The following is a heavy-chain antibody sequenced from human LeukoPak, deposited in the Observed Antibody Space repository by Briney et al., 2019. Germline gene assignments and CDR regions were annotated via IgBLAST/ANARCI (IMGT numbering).Heavy chain of an antibody. Sequence: GGSLRLSCTASGFTFDDYGMSWVRQAPGKGLEWVSGINWNGGSTYYADSVKGRFTISRDNSKNTLYLQMNSLRAEDTAVYYCARHYGSGSYYPFYYFDYWGQGTLVTVSS. J-gene: IGHJ4*02. V-gene: IGHV3-20*04. CDR3: ARHYGSGSYYPFYYFDY. CDR1: GFTFDDYG. CDR2: INWNGGST. D-gene: IGHD3-10*01.